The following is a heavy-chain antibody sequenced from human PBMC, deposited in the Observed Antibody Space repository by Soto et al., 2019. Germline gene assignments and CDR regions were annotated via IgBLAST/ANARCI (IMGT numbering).Heavy chain of an antibody. D-gene: IGHD3-10*01. V-gene: IGHV4-34*01. CDR1: GGSFSGYY. Sequence: SETLSLTCAVYGGSFSGYYWSWIRQPPGKGLEWIGEINHSGSTNYNPSLKSRVTISVDTPKNQFSLKLSSVTAADTAVYYCARAKGVARGVKGYYYYGMDVWGQGTTVTVSS. CDR2: INHSGST. J-gene: IGHJ6*02. CDR3: ARAKGVARGVKGYYYYGMDV.